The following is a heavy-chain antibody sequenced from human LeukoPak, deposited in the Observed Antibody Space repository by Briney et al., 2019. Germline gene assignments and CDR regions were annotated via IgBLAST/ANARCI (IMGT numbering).Heavy chain of an antibody. J-gene: IGHJ4*02. CDR1: VFTFRKYD. V-gene: IGHV3-13*04. CDR3: ARGVPGCLDY. CDR2: IDTYGDT. D-gene: IGHD3-10*01. Sequence: ALTLSCAGSVFTFRKYDMLWLRQPAAKDVAWVSSIDTYGDTHFLRSVKGRLTHSRENAKNALYLQMNSLRAGDTAVYYCARGVPGCLDYWGQGLLVTVSS.